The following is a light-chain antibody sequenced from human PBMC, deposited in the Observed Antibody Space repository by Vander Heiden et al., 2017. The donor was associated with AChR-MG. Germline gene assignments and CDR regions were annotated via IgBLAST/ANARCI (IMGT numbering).Light chain of an antibody. CDR1: KLGDKY. CDR2: QDS. Sequence: SYELTPPPSVSVSPGQTASITCSGDKLGDKYACWYQQKPGQSPVLVIYQDSKRPSGIPERFSGSNSGNTATLTISGTQAMDEADYYCQAWDSSIDVVFGGGTKLT. CDR3: QAWDSSIDVV. J-gene: IGLJ2*01. V-gene: IGLV3-1*01.